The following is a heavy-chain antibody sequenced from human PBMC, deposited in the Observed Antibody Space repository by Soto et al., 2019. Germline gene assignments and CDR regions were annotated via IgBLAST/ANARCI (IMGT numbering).Heavy chain of an antibody. CDR3: AKDTYYRDSSGYYVFDY. CDR1: GFIFNNYG. V-gene: IGHV3-30*18. CDR2: ISYDGSNE. J-gene: IGHJ4*02. Sequence: GGSLRLSCEASGFIFNNYGVHWVRQAPGKGLEWVAHISYDGSNEHYVDSVKGRFTISRDNSKNTVYLQMNSLRAEDTAVYYCAKDTYYRDSSGYYVFDYWGQGTLVTRLL. D-gene: IGHD3-22*01.